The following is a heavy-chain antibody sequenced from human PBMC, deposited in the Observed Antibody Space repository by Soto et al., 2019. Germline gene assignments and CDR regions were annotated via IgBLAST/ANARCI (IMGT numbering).Heavy chain of an antibody. Sequence: QITLKESGPTLEKPTQTLTQTSTFSGFSLSTSGVGVGWIRQTPGKALEWHALIYWDDDKRYSPSLKSRLTITKDTSNNQVGITMTNMNPVDTATYYCARVSSYVDYWGQGTLVTVSS. D-gene: IGHD5-18*01. CDR2: IYWDDDK. J-gene: IGHJ4*02. CDR1: GFSLSTSGVG. V-gene: IGHV2-5*02. CDR3: ARVSSYVDY.